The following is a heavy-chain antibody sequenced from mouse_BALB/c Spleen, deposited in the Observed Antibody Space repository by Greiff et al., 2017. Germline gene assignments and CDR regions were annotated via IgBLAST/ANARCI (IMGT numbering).Heavy chain of an antibody. CDR1: GFTFSSFG. D-gene: IGHD2-4*01. V-gene: IGHV5-17*02. J-gene: IGHJ4*01. CDR2: ISSGSSTI. CDR3: ARGYDYEGDAMDY. Sequence: EVQVVESGGGLVQPGGSRKLSCAASGFTFSSFGMHWVRQAPEKGLEWVAYISSGSSTIYYADTVKGRFTISRDNPKNTLFLQMTSLRSEDTAMYYCARGYDYEGDAMDYWGQGTSVTISS.